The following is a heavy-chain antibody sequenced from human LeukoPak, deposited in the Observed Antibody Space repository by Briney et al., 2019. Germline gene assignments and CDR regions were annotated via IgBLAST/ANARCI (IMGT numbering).Heavy chain of an antibody. CDR2: ISGGGGST. J-gene: IGHJ1*01. CDR1: GFTFSSYA. D-gene: IGHD2-2*01. V-gene: IGHV3-23*01. CDR3: AKDEDIVVVPAAEYFQH. Sequence: GGSLRLSCAASGFTFSSYAMSWVRQAPGKGLEWVSAISGGGGSTYYADSVKGRFTISRDNSKNTLYLQMNSLRAEDTAVYYCAKDEDIVVVPAAEYFQHWGQGTLVTVSS.